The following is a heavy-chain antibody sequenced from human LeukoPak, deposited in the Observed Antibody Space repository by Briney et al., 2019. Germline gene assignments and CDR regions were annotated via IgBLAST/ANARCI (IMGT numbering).Heavy chain of an antibody. J-gene: IGHJ4*02. V-gene: IGHV3-21*01. CDR1: GFTFSIYS. Sequence: GGSLRLSCAASGFTFSIYSMDWVRQAPGKGLEWVSSISSNGSYIYYADSLKGRFTISRDNAKNSLYLQMNSLRAEDTAVYYCAREDASSWDYWGQGNLVTVSS. CDR2: ISSNGSYI. D-gene: IGHD6-13*01. CDR3: AREDASSWDY.